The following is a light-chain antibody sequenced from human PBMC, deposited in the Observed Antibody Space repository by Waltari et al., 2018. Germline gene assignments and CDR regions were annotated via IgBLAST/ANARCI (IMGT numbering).Light chain of an antibody. CDR1: RSVSSSY. Sequence: EIVLTQSPGTLSLSPGARAPLSCRASRSVSSSYLAWYQQKPGQPPRLLIYGASSRATGIPDMFSGSGSGTDFTLTISRLEPEDFAVYYCQQSGTSPLTFGGGTKVAIK. J-gene: IGKJ4*01. CDR2: GAS. CDR3: QQSGTSPLT. V-gene: IGKV3-20*01.